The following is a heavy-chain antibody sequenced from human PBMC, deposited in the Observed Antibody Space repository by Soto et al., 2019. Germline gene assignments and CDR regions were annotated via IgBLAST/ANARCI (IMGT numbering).Heavy chain of an antibody. CDR3: ARDDSSSGNYGMDV. CDR1: GFTFSSYG. D-gene: IGHD6-6*01. CDR2: IWYDGSNK. Sequence: PGGSLRLSCAASGFTFSSYGMHWVRQAPGKGLEWVAVIWYDGSNKYYADSVKGRFTISRDNSKNTLYLQMNSLRAEDTAVYYCARDDSSSGNYGMDVWGQGTTVTVSS. J-gene: IGHJ6*02. V-gene: IGHV3-33*01.